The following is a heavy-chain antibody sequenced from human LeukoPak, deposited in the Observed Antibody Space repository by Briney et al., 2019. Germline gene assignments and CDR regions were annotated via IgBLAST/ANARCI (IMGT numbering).Heavy chain of an antibody. CDR2: ISGSNSYI. J-gene: IGHJ6*02. V-gene: IGHV3-21*01. D-gene: IGHD2-15*01. Sequence: GGSLRLSCAASGFTFSSYSMNWVRQAPGKGLEWVSSISGSNSYIYYADSVKGRFTISRDNAENSLYLQMNSLRAEDTAVYHCARGIVVVVAATGGMDVWGQGTTVTVSS. CDR1: GFTFSSYS. CDR3: ARGIVVVVAATGGMDV.